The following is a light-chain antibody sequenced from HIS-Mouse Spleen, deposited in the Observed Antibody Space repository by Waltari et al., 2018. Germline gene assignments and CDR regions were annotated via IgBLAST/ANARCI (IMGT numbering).Light chain of an antibody. CDR3: CSYAGSSTYV. CDR1: SRDVGSYNL. CDR2: ECS. J-gene: IGLJ1*01. V-gene: IGLV2-23*01. Sequence: QSALTQPASVSGSPGPSITISFSGTSRDVGSYNLFSWYQHHPGKAPQLMIYECSKRPSGVSNRFSGSKSGNTASLTISGLQAEDEADYYCCSYAGSSTYVFGTGTKVTVL.